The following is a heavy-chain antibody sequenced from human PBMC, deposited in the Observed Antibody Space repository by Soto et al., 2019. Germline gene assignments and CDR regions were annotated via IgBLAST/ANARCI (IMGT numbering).Heavy chain of an antibody. CDR3: ARRVDYGDFVLDF. CDR1: GFTFSNHG. J-gene: IGHJ3*01. Sequence: EVHLLESGGGLVQPGGSLRLSCAASGFTFSNHGMTWVRQAPGKGLECVSGISGNGLNTYYADSVKGRFTISRDNSRNRMYLQMNSLRVEDAALYYFARRVDYGDFVLDFSGQGTMVTVSS. CDR2: ISGNGLNT. D-gene: IGHD4-17*01. V-gene: IGHV3-23*01.